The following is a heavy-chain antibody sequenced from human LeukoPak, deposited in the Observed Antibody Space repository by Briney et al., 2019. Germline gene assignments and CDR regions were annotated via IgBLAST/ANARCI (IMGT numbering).Heavy chain of an antibody. V-gene: IGHV3-23*01. CDR2: ISASGDST. CDR3: ANARSNSFSSCYNY. Sequence: PGWSLRLSCAAPGFTFSDSWMNWVRQAPGKGLEWVSVISASGDSTNYEDSVKGRLTISRDNSQNMLNLQMSGLRTADTAVYHCANARSNSFSSCYNYWGNGTLVTVSS. D-gene: IGHD2-2*02. CDR1: GFTFSDSW. J-gene: IGHJ4*01.